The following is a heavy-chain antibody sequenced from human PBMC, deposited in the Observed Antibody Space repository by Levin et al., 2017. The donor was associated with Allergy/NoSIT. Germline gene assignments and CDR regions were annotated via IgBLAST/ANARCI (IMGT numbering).Heavy chain of an antibody. V-gene: IGHV3-73*01. D-gene: IGHD3-22*01. J-gene: IGHJ4*02. Sequence: VASVKVSCAASGFTFSGSAMHWVRQASGKGLEWLGRIRSKPNNYATGYGASVTGRFTISRDDSKNTAYLQMNSLKTEDTAVYYCARLSYDSSGGYFDYWGQGILVTVSS. CDR3: ARLSYDSSGGYFDY. CDR2: IRSKPNNYAT. CDR1: GFTFSGSA.